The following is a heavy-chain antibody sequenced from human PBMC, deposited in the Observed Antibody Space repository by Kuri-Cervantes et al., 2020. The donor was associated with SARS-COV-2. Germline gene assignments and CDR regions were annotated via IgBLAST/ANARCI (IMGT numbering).Heavy chain of an antibody. CDR1: GGSFSGYY. CDR2: INHSGST. V-gene: IGHV4-34*01. CDR3: ARVFVSIAARPSYYYYYMDV. J-gene: IGHJ6*03. D-gene: IGHD6-6*01. Sequence: SETLSLTCAVYGGSFSGYYWSWIRQPPGKGLEWIGEINHSGSTNYNPSLKSRVTISVDTSKNQFSLKLSSVTAEDTAVYYCARVFVSIAARPSYYYYYMDVWGKGTTVTVSS.